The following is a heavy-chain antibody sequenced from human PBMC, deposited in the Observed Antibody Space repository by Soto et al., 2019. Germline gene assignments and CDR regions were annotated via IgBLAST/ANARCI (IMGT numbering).Heavy chain of an antibody. Sequence: ASVKVSCRVSGYTLTELSMHWVRQAPVKGREWMGGFDPEDGETIYAQKFQGRVTMTEDTSTDTAYMELSSLRSEDTAVYYCATGRPYSSGCFDYWGQGTLVTVSS. V-gene: IGHV1-24*01. J-gene: IGHJ4*02. CDR1: GYTLTELS. D-gene: IGHD6-19*01. CDR3: ATGRPYSSGCFDY. CDR2: FDPEDGET.